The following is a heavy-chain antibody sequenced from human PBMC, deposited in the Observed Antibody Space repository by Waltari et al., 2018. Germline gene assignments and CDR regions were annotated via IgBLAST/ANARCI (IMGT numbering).Heavy chain of an antibody. V-gene: IGHV4-39*07. J-gene: IGHJ5*01. D-gene: IGHD2-2*01. CDR3: ARQRPAALVAWFDS. Sequence: QLQLQESGPALVKPSETLSLSCTVSGDCISRSDYYWGWIRQPPGKGLEWIGSVDDSGNSYYNPSLKSRVDISTDTSKNQLSLRLTSVTAADSAVYHCARQRPAALVAWFDSWGQGTPVIVSS. CDR2: VDDSGNS. CDR1: GDCISRSDYY.